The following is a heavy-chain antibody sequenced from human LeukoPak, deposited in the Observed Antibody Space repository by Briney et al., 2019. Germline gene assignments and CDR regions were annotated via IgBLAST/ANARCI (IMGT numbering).Heavy chain of an antibody. D-gene: IGHD6-19*01. Sequence: GESLKISCKGSGSSFTSYWIGWVRQMPGKGLGWMGIIYPGDSDTRYSPSFQGQVTIPANKSISTAYLQWSSLKASDTAMYYCARLVAVAGTEWYFDLWGRGTLVTVSS. V-gene: IGHV5-51*01. J-gene: IGHJ2*01. CDR1: GSSFTSYW. CDR2: IYPGDSDT. CDR3: ARLVAVAGTEWYFDL.